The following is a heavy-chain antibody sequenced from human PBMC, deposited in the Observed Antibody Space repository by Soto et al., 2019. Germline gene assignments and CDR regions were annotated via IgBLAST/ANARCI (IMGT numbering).Heavy chain of an antibody. V-gene: IGHV4-34*01. CDR2: INYTGGT. CDR1: GGSVNGYN. CDR3: ATRRTVFGLLLPPFEP. D-gene: IGHD3-3*01. Sequence: PSATLSLTCAAYGGSVNGYNWHCLRQPPGRGLEGIGEINYTGGTHYNPSLKRRVTISVVTSKNQVSLSLSSVTAADTAIYCCATRRTVFGLLLPPFEPWAQGTQLAVSS. J-gene: IGHJ5*02.